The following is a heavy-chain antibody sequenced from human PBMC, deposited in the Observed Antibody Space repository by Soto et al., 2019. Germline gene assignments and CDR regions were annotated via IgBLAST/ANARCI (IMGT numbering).Heavy chain of an antibody. Sequence: QVQLVESGGGVVQPGRSLRLSCAASGFTFSSYAMHWVRQAPGKGLEWVAVISYDGSNKYYADSVKGRFTISTDNSKNTLYLQMNSLRAEDTAVYYCARDGSGTPIEFDYWGQGTLVTVSS. V-gene: IGHV3-30-3*01. CDR3: ARDGSGTPIEFDY. CDR2: ISYDGSNK. CDR1: GFTFSSYA. J-gene: IGHJ4*02. D-gene: IGHD1-1*01.